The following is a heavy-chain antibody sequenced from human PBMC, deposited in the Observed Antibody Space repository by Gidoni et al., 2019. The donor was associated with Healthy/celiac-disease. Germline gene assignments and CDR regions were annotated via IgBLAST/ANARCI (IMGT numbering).Heavy chain of an antibody. J-gene: IGHJ6*02. V-gene: IGHV3-48*02. CDR2: ISSSSSTI. D-gene: IGHD2-2*02. CDR1: GFPFSSYR. CDR3: ARDVEWRSTSCYTFFYYYYGMDV. Sequence: EVQLVESGGGLVQPGGSLRLSCAASGFPFSSYRMHWVRQAPGKGLEWVSYISSSSSTIYYADSVKGRFTISRDNAKNSLYLQMNSLRDEDTAVYYCARDVEWRSTSCYTFFYYYYGMDVWGQGTTVTVSS.